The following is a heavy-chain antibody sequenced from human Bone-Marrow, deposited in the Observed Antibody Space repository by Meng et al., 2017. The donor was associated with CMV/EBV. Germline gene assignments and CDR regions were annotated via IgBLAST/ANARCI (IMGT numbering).Heavy chain of an antibody. CDR3: ARGLNRVTRGVYGMDV. V-gene: IGHV3-53*01. D-gene: IGHD4-11*01. J-gene: IGHJ6*02. CDR2: IYSGGST. Sequence: GESLKISCAASGFTFSSYEMNWVRQAPGKGLEWVSVIYSGGSTYYADSVKGRFTISRDNSKNTLYLQMNSLRAEDTAVYYCARGLNRVTRGVYGMDVWGQGTTVTVSS. CDR1: GFTFSSYE.